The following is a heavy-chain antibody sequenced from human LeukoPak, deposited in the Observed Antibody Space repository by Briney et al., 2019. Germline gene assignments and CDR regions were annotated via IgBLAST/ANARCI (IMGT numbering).Heavy chain of an antibody. D-gene: IGHD6-19*01. Sequence: GGSLRLSCAASGFTFSSYAMHWVRQAPGKGLEWVAAISYDGSNKYYADSVKGRFTISRDNSKNTLYLQMNSLRAEDTAVYYCARAVDSGWYYDYWGQGTLVTVSS. CDR1: GFTFSSYA. V-gene: IGHV3-30*01. CDR3: ARAVDSGWYYDY. J-gene: IGHJ4*02. CDR2: ISYDGSNK.